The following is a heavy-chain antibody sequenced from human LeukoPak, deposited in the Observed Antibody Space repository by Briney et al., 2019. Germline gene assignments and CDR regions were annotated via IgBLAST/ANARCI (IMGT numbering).Heavy chain of an antibody. CDR1: GGSFSGYY. CDR2: IYYSGGT. D-gene: IGHD6-13*01. CDR3: ARGAAGTGAADY. J-gene: IGHJ4*02. V-gene: IGHV4-34*01. Sequence: SETLSLTCAVYGGSFSGYYWSWIRQPPGKGLEWIGSIYYSGGTYYNPSLKSRVTISVDTSKNQFSLKLSSVTAADTAVYYCARGAAGTGAADYWGQGTLVTVSS.